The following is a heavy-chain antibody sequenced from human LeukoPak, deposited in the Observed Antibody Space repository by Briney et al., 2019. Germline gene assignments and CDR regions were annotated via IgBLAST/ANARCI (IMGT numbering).Heavy chain of an antibody. J-gene: IGHJ4*02. V-gene: IGHV3-23*01. D-gene: IGHD2-2*03. CDR3: ARLYFGYCTSTSCPTDY. CDR2: ISPSGGIT. Sequence: GGSLRLSCAASGFTFSSHGMNWVRQAPGKGLEWVSGISPSGGITYYTDSVKGRFTISRDNSKNTVSLQMNSLRGEDTAVYYCARLYFGYCTSTSCPTDYWGQGTLVTVSS. CDR1: GFTFSSHG.